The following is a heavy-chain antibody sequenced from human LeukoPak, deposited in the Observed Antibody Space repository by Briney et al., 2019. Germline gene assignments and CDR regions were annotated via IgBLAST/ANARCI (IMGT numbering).Heavy chain of an antibody. CDR1: GFTFSSYW. D-gene: IGHD3-10*01. V-gene: IGHV3-74*01. CDR3: ARSGHYAIDAFYI. J-gene: IGHJ3*02. CDR2: INSDGSST. Sequence: GGSLRLSCAASGFTFSSYWMHWVRQAPGKGLVWVSRINSDGSSTSYADSVKGRFTISRDNAKNTLYLQMNSLRAEDTAVYYCARSGHYAIDAFYIWGQGTMVTVSS.